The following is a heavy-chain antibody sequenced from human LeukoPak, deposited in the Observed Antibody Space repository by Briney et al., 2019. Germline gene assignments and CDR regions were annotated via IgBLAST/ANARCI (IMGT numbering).Heavy chain of an antibody. V-gene: IGHV3-7*03. CDR2: IKQDGSEK. CDR1: GFTFSSYW. J-gene: IGHJ3*02. D-gene: IGHD3-16*01. CDR3: AKTRGGSLHDGFDI. Sequence: GGSLRLSCAASGFTFSSYWMSWVRQAPGKGLEWVANIKQDGSEKYYVDSVKGRFTISRDNAKDNLYLQMNSLRVEDTAIYYCAKTRGGSLHDGFDIWGQGTMVTVSS.